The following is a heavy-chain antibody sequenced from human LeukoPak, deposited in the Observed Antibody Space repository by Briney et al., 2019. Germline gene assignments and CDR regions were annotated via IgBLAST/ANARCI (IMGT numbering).Heavy chain of an antibody. CDR1: GFTFDDYA. Sequence: GGSLRLSCAASGFTFDDYAMHWVRQAPGKGLEWVSGISWNSGSIGYVDSVKGRCTISRDNAKKSLYLQMNSLRAEDTAVYYCAGFRWTTTSVDYWGQGTLVTVSS. J-gene: IGHJ4*02. V-gene: IGHV3-9*01. CDR3: AGFRWTTTSVDY. CDR2: ISWNSGSI. D-gene: IGHD4-17*01.